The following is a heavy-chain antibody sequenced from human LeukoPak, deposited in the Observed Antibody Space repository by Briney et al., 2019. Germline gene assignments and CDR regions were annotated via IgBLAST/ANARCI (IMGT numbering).Heavy chain of an antibody. Sequence: ASVKVSCKASGYTFTSYAMHWVRQAPGQRLEWMGWINAGNGNTKYSQKFQGRVTITRDTSASTVYMELSSLRSEDTAVYYCANSFDYGGSLDYWGQGTLVTVSS. CDR1: GYTFTSYA. D-gene: IGHD4-23*01. CDR2: INAGNGNT. J-gene: IGHJ4*02. V-gene: IGHV1-3*01. CDR3: ANSFDYGGSLDY.